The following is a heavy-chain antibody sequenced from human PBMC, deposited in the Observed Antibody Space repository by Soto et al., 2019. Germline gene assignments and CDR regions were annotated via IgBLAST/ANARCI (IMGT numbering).Heavy chain of an antibody. CDR1: GGSIRSYY. V-gene: IGHV4-59*01. CDR2: IFYSGST. CDR3: ARGAADTAMVDS. J-gene: IGHJ4*02. Sequence: QVHLQESGPGLVKASETLSLTCTVSGGSIRSYYWTWIRQPPGKGLEWLGYIFYSGSTFYNPSLKSRVTISIHTSKSQFSLQLISVTAADTAVYYCARGAADTAMVDSWGQGTLVTVSS. D-gene: IGHD5-18*01.